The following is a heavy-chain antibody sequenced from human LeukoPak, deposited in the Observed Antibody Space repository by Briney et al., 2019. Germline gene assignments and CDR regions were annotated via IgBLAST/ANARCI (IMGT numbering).Heavy chain of an antibody. CDR3: ARDAGYVDSFYGMDV. CDR1: GFTFSSYG. Sequence: PGRSLRLSCAASGFTFSSYGMHWVRQAAGKGLEWVAVIWYDGSNKYYADSVKGRFTISRDNSKNTLYLQMNSLRAEDTAVYYCARDAGYVDSFYGMDVWGQGTTVTVSS. CDR2: IWYDGSNK. D-gene: IGHD5-12*01. J-gene: IGHJ6*02. V-gene: IGHV3-33*01.